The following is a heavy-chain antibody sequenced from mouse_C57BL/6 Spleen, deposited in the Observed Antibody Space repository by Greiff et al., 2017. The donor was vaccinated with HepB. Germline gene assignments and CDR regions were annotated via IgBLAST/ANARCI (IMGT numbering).Heavy chain of an antibody. CDR2: IDPETGGT. J-gene: IGHJ2*01. Sequence: QVQLQQSGAELVRPGASVTLSCKASGYTFTDYEMHWVKQTPVHGLEWIGAIDPETGGTAYNQKFKGKAILTADKSSSTAYMELRSLTSEDSAVYYCTRTLGRGGYYFDYWGQGTTLTVSS. D-gene: IGHD4-1*01. V-gene: IGHV1-15*01. CDR1: GYTFTDYE. CDR3: TRTLGRGGYYFDY.